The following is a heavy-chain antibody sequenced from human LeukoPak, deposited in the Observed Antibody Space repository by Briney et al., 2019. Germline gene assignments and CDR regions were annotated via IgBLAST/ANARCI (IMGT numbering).Heavy chain of an antibody. D-gene: IGHD5-18*01. CDR2: IYYSGST. V-gene: IGHV4-59*01. J-gene: IGHJ4*02. Sequence: SETLSLTCTVSGGSISSYYWSWIRQPPGKGLEWIGYIYYSGSTNYNPSLKSRVTISVDTSKNRFSLKLSSVTAADTAVYYCAKGNPGYSYGSFDYWGQGTLVTVSS. CDR3: AKGNPGYSYGSFDY. CDR1: GGSISSYY.